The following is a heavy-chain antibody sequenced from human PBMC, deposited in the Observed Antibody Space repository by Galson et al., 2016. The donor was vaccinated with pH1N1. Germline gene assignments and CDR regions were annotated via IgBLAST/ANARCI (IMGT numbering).Heavy chain of an antibody. J-gene: IGHJ5*02. CDR1: GFTFSSYV. Sequence: SLRLSCAASGFTFSSYVMNWVRHPPGKGLEWVSAIIGSGGSTYYADSVKGRFTISRDNSRNTLFLQMNSLRAEDTAVYYCARIRIDNGWYDDLRGQGTLVTVSS. CDR2: IIGSGGST. CDR3: ARIRIDNGWYDDL. D-gene: IGHD6-19*01. V-gene: IGHV3-23*01.